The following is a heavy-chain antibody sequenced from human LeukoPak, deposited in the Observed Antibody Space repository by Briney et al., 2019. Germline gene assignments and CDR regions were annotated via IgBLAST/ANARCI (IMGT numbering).Heavy chain of an antibody. CDR1: GFTFDDYA. Sequence: QPGRSLRLSCAASGFTFDDYAMHWVRQAPGKGLEWVSGISWNSGSIGYADSVKGRFTISRDNAKNSLYLQMNSLRAEDTALYYCAKDIHGGNSEGYFDYWGQGTLVTVSS. J-gene: IGHJ4*02. CDR2: ISWNSGSI. V-gene: IGHV3-9*01. CDR3: AKDIHGGNSEGYFDY. D-gene: IGHD4-23*01.